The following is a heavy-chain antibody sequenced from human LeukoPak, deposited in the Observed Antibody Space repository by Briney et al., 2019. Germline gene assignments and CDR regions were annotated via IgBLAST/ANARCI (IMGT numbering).Heavy chain of an antibody. J-gene: IGHJ1*01. CDR3: AKDRSPGYGGNPTTYFQH. CDR1: GFTFSSYG. CDR2: ISYDGSNK. D-gene: IGHD4-23*01. V-gene: IGHV3-30*18. Sequence: GGSLRLSCAASGFTFSSYGMHWVRQAPGKGLEWVAVISYDGSNKYYADSVKGRFTISRDNSKNTLYLQMNSLRAEDTAVYYCAKDRSPGYGGNPTTYFQHWGQGTLVTVSS.